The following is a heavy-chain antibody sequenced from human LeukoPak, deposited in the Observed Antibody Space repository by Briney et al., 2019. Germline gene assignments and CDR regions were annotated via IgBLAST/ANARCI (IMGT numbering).Heavy chain of an antibody. Sequence: GGSLRLSCAASGFTFSGCAMHWVRQASGKGLEWVGRIRSKANSYATAYAASVKGRFTISRDDSKNTAYPQMNSLKTEDTAVYYCTRHGGDIVVVPAEVDYYYMDVWGKGTTVTVSS. CDR2: IRSKANSYAT. J-gene: IGHJ6*03. CDR3: TRHGGDIVVVPAEVDYYYMDV. V-gene: IGHV3-73*01. D-gene: IGHD2-2*01. CDR1: GFTFSGCA.